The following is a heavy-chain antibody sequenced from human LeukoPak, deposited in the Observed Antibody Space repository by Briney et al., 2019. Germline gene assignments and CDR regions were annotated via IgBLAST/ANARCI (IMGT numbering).Heavy chain of an antibody. D-gene: IGHD3-9*01. V-gene: IGHV1-2*02. CDR3: YSYYTNLTGYYNSDAFDI. CDR1: GYTFTDYY. CDR2: INPNSGGT. Sequence: ASVKVSCKAFGYTFTDYYIHWVRQAPGQGLEWMGWINPNSGGTKYARKFEGRVTLTRDTSITTAYMDLSRLRSDDTAIYYCYSYYTNLTGYYNSDAFDIWGQGTMVTVSS. J-gene: IGHJ3*02.